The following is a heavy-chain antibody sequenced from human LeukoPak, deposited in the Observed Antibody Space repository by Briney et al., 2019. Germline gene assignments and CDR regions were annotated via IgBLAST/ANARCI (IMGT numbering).Heavy chain of an antibody. CDR3: ARSDYGDYVGYYYMDV. V-gene: IGHV4-4*07. Sequence: PSETLSLTCTVSGGSISSYYWGWIRQPAGKGLEWIGRIYTSGSTNYNPSLKSRVTMSVDTSKNQFSLKLSSVTAADTAVYYCARSDYGDYVGYYYMDVWGKGTTVTISS. D-gene: IGHD4-17*01. J-gene: IGHJ6*03. CDR1: GGSISSYY. CDR2: IYTSGST.